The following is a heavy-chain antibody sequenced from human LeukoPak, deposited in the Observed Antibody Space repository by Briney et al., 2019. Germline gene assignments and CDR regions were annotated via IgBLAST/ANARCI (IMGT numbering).Heavy chain of an antibody. CDR3: ARTANFAAGYYIDY. J-gene: IGHJ4*02. CDR2: ISGSSRHK. V-gene: IGHV3-21*01. CDR1: GFTFSSYT. D-gene: IGHD6-13*01. Sequence: GGALRLSCAASGFTFSSYTMNWVRQAPGKGLEWVSSISGSSRHKYYADSVKGRFTISRDNAKNSLYLQVNSLRAEDTAVYYCARTANFAAGYYIDYWGQGTLVTVSS.